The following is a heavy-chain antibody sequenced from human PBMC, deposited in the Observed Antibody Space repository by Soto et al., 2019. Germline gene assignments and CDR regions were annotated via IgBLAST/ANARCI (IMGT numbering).Heavy chain of an antibody. J-gene: IGHJ4*02. CDR3: ARGVVTATILDY. D-gene: IGHD2-21*02. CDR2: IWYDGSNK. V-gene: IGHV3-33*01. Sequence: QVQLVESGGGVFQPGRSLRLSCAASGFTFSSYGMHWVRQAPGKGLEWVAVIWYDGSNKYYADSVKGRFTISRDNSKNTLYLQMNSLRAEDTAVYYCARGVVTATILDYWGQGTLVTVSS. CDR1: GFTFSSYG.